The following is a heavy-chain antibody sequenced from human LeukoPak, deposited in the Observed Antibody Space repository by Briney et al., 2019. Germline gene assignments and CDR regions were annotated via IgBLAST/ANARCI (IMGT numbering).Heavy chain of an antibody. D-gene: IGHD7-27*01. J-gene: IGHJ5*02. CDR3: ARDRVVSLTGGWFDP. CDR1: GFTFSSYS. V-gene: IGHV3-21*01. Sequence: GGPLRLSCAASGFTFSSYSMNWVRQAPGKGLEWVSSISSSSSYIYYAHSVKGRFTLSRDNAKNSLYLQMNSLRAEDTAVYYCARDRVVSLTGGWFDPWGQGTLVTVSS. CDR2: ISSSSSYI.